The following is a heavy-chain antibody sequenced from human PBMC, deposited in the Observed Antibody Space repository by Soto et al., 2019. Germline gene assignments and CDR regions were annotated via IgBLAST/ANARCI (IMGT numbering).Heavy chain of an antibody. CDR3: ARARFERVPAAKYYYYYYMDV. CDR2: IYYSGST. V-gene: IGHV4-31*03. D-gene: IGHD2-2*01. CDR1: GGSISSGGYY. J-gene: IGHJ6*03. Sequence: PSETLSLTCTVSGGSISSGGYYWSWIRQHPGKGLEWIGYIYYSGSTYYNPSLKSRVTISVDTSKNQFSLKLSSVTAADTAVYYCARARFERVPAAKYYYYYYMDVWGKGTTVTVSS.